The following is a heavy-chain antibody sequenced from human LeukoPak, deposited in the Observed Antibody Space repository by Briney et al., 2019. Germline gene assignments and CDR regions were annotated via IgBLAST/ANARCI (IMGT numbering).Heavy chain of an antibody. CDR2: IYSGGST. CDR1: GFTVSSKY. V-gene: IGHV3-53*04. Sequence: GGSLRLSCAASGFTVSSKYMSWVRQAPGKGLGWVSVIYSGGSTYYADSVKGGFTTSRHNSKNTLYLQMNSLRAEDTAVIYCARADILTGLPFDYWGQGTLVTVSS. J-gene: IGHJ4*02. D-gene: IGHD3-9*01. CDR3: ARADILTGLPFDY.